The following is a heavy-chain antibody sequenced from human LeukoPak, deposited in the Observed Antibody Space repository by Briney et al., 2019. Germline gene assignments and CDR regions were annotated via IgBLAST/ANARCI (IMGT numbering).Heavy chain of an antibody. Sequence: GGSLRLSCAASGFTFSSYDMHWVRHTTGKGLEWVSAIGTAGDTYYPGSGKGGFTIPRENAKNTLYLQMNSLRAGDTAVYYCARGGYSSGGYYFDYWGQGTLVTVSS. CDR3: ARGGYSSGGYYFDY. CDR2: IGTAGDT. CDR1: GFTFSSYD. D-gene: IGHD6-19*01. J-gene: IGHJ4*02. V-gene: IGHV3-13*04.